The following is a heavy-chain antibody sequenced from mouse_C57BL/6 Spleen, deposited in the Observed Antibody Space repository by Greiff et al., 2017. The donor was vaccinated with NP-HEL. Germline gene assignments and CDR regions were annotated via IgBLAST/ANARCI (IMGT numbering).Heavy chain of an antibody. CDR2: IDPSDSYT. Sequence: QVHVKQPGAELVMPGASVKLSCKASGYTFTSYWMHWVKQRPGQGLEWIGEIDPSDSYTNYNQKFKGKSTLTVDKSSSTAYMQLSSLTSEDSAVYYCARAPYYYGSSSWYFDVWGTGTTVTVSS. CDR1: GYTFTSYW. J-gene: IGHJ1*03. D-gene: IGHD1-1*01. V-gene: IGHV1-69*01. CDR3: ARAPYYYGSSSWYFDV.